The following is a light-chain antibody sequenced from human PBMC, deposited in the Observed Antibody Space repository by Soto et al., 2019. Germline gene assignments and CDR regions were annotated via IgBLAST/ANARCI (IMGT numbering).Light chain of an antibody. V-gene: IGKV1-5*01. CDR3: QQYTNFPLT. Sequence: DIQMTQSPSTLSASVGDGVTITCRASQSISSWLAWYQQKPGKAPKLLIHEASRLESGVPSRFSGSESGTEFTLTISGLHAEDFATYYCQQYTNFPLTFGGGTKVEIK. J-gene: IGKJ4*01. CDR2: EAS. CDR1: QSISSW.